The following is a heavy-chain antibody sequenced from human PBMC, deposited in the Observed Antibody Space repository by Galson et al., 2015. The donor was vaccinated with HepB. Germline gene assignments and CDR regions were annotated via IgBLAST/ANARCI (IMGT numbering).Heavy chain of an antibody. J-gene: IGHJ6*03. CDR3: ARSPLRFLDWLPYYDYYYMDV. CDR2: MNTNTGKP. V-gene: IGHV7-4-1*02. CDR1: GYTFTDYV. D-gene: IGHD3-3*01. Sequence: VKVSCKASGYTFTDYVVNWVRQAPGQGLEWMGWMNTNTGKPTYAPGFAGRFVFSLDTSVTTAYLQISSLETDDTAVHYCARSPLRFLDWLPYYDYYYMDVWGEGTTVTVSS.